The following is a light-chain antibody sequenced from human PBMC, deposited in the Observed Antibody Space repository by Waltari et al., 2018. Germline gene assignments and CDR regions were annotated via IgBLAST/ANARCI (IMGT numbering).Light chain of an antibody. V-gene: IGLV1-40*01. CDR2: ENT. CDR1: SSNLGSGYD. J-gene: IGLJ3*02. CDR3: QSYDNSLGEAV. Sequence: QSVLTQPPSVSGAPGQTISISCTGGSSNLGSGYDVHWYQQLPGTAPKLLIYENTTRPSGVPDRFSGSKSDTSASLAISGLQAEDEADYYSQSYDNSLGEAVFGGGTKLTVL.